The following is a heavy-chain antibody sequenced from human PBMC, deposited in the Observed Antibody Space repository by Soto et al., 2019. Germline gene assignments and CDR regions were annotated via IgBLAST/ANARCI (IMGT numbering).Heavy chain of an antibody. CDR2: IIPIFGTA. CDR1: GGTFSSYA. D-gene: IGHD2-8*01. Sequence: QVQLVQSGAEVRKPGSSAKVSCKASGGTFSSYAISWVRQAPGQGLEWMGGIIPIFGTANYAQKFQGRVTITADESTSTACMELSSLRSDDTAVYYCARRGYCTNGVRSAWYYYYGIDVWGQGTTVTVSS. J-gene: IGHJ6*02. V-gene: IGHV1-69*01. CDR3: ARRGYCTNGVRSAWYYYYGIDV.